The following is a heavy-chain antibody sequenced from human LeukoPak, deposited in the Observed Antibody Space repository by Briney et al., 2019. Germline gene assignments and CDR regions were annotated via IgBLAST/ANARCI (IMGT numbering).Heavy chain of an antibody. CDR2: TYNANNT. V-gene: IGHV4-59*08. Sequence: SETLSLTCSAYGASTSSIYWSWNRPFPGGTLECIGYTYNANNTRYNPSLTSRVTISVATSSNQFSLSLTSLTAADTAIYYCAQTTGWPGFDFWGPGALVTVSS. CDR3: AQTTGWPGFDF. D-gene: IGHD6-19*01. CDR1: GASTSSIY. J-gene: IGHJ4*02.